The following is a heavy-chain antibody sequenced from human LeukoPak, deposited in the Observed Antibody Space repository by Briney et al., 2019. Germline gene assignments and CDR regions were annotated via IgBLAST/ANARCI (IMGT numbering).Heavy chain of an antibody. CDR2: IDNSGGST. J-gene: IGHJ5*02. V-gene: IGHV3-23*01. D-gene: IGHD6-13*01. Sequence: GGSLRLSCAAPGFTFSTYSMNWVRQAAGKGLEWVSNIDNSGGSTYYADSVKGRFTISRDNSKNMLYLQMNSLRAEDRAVYYCAKPRPSYSSSWYDHWGQGTLVTVSS. CDR3: AKPRPSYSSSWYDH. CDR1: GFTFSTYS.